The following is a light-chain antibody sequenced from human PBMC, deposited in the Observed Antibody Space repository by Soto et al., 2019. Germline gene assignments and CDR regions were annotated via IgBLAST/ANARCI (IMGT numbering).Light chain of an antibody. Sequence: DIQMTQSPSTLSASVGDRFSFTCRASHYISMWLAYHQQTPETPPSLFITAATRSAGGAPTSCNGRPAETVITITISLLQADDSANYCCQQDNRSPWTFGLGTKVDI. CDR1: HYISMW. CDR2: AAT. J-gene: IGKJ1*01. V-gene: IGKV1-5*01. CDR3: QQDNRSPWT.